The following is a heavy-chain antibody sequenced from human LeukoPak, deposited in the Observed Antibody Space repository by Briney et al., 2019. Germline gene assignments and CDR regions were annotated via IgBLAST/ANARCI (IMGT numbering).Heavy chain of an antibody. CDR3: ARYTGNYYMDV. CDR2: IKQDGSEK. V-gene: IGHV3-7*01. CDR1: GFTFSSYW. Sequence: GGSLRLSCAASGFTFSSYWMSWVRQAPGKGLEWVANIKQDGSEKYYVDSVKGRFTISRDNAKNSLYLQMNGLRAEDTAVYYCARYTGNYYMDVWGKGTTVTVSS. J-gene: IGHJ6*03. D-gene: IGHD5-18*01.